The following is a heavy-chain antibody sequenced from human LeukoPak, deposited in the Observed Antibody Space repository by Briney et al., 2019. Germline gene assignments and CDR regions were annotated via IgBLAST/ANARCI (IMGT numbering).Heavy chain of an antibody. CDR1: GGSFSGYY. Sequence: PSETLSLTCAVYGGSFSGYYWSWIRQPPGKGLEWIGEINHSGSTNYNPSLKSRVTISVDTSKNQFSLKLSSVTAADTAVYYCARKPTRYCSSTSCYFGGYYFGYWGQGTLVTVSS. CDR3: ARKPTRYCSSTSCYFGGYYFGY. J-gene: IGHJ4*02. D-gene: IGHD2-2*01. V-gene: IGHV4-34*01. CDR2: INHSGST.